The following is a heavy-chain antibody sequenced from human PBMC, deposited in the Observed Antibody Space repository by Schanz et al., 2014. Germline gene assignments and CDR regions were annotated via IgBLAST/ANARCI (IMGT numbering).Heavy chain of an antibody. CDR1: GFNFANHA. D-gene: IGHD3-10*01. V-gene: IGHV3-NL1*01. J-gene: IGHJ4*02. Sequence: QVQLVESGGGVVQPERSLRLSCAASGFNFANHAIHWVRQAPGKGLEWVSGIGGSGDSTHYADSVKGRFIISRDNSKNSVSLQMDSLRPEDTAVYFCAKDLHSNSGNYYSYYFDSWGPGALVTGSS. CDR3: AKDLHSNSGNYYSYYFDS. CDR2: IGGSGDST.